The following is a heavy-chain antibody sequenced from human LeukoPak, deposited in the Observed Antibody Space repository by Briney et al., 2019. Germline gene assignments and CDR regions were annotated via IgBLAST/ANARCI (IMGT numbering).Heavy chain of an antibody. D-gene: IGHD3-3*01. Sequence: ASVKVSCKASGYTFTGYYMHWVRQAPGQGLEWMGWINPNSGGTNYAQKFQGRVTMTRDTSISTAYMELSRLRSDDTAVYYCARGITIFGVVLPYNWFDPWGQGTLVTVSS. CDR1: GYTFTGYY. CDR2: INPNSGGT. CDR3: ARGITIFGVVLPYNWFDP. V-gene: IGHV1-2*02. J-gene: IGHJ5*02.